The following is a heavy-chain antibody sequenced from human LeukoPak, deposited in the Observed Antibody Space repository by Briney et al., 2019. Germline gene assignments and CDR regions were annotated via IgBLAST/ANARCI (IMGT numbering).Heavy chain of an antibody. J-gene: IGHJ6*02. CDR2: ISSSSSI. V-gene: IGHV3-48*01. Sequence: GGSLRLSCAASGFTFSSYNMNWVRQAPGKGLEWISFISSSSSIYYADSVKGRFTISRDNSKNTLYLQMNSLGAEDTAVYYCAKDAEDIVVVVAATLGYYGMDVWGQGTTVTVSS. D-gene: IGHD2-15*01. CDR1: GFTFSSYN. CDR3: AKDAEDIVVVVAATLGYYGMDV.